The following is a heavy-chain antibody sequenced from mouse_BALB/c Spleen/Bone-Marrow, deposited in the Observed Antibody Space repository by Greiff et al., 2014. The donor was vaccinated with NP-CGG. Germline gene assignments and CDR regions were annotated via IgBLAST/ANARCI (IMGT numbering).Heavy chain of an antibody. Sequence: EVHLVESGGGLVKSGGSLKLSCAASGFSFSNYGMSWVRQTPEKRLEWVATISGDGRYTFYSDSVKGRFTISRDNAQNNLYLQXXXXXXXXXALYYCARHAYYDQTEVSFVYWGQGTLVTVSA. CDR2: ISGDGRYT. V-gene: IGHV5-9-2*01. J-gene: IGHJ3*01. CDR3: ARHAYYDQTEVSFVY. D-gene: IGHD2-4*01. CDR1: GFSFSNYG.